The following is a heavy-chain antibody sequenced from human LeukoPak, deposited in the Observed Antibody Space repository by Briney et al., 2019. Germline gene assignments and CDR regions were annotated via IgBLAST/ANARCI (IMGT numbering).Heavy chain of an antibody. J-gene: IGHJ4*02. V-gene: IGHV3-30-3*01. CDR3: ARSPSGWFPFDY. CDR2: ISYDGSSK. Sequence: GGSLRLSCAASGFTFSSYAMHWVRQAPGKGLEWVAVISYDGSSKYYADSVKGRFTISRDNSKNTLYLQMNSLRAEDTAVYYCARSPSGWFPFDYWGQGTLVTVSS. D-gene: IGHD6-19*01. CDR1: GFTFSSYA.